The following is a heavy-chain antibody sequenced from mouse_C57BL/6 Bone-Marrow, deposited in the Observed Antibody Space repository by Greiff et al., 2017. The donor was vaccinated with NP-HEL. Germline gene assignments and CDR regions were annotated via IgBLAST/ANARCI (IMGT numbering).Heavy chain of an antibody. CDR3: ARDRGYDGFAY. CDR1: GFTFSSYA. Sequence: EVMLVESGGGLVKPGGSLKLSCAASGFTFSSYAMSWVRQTPEKRLEWVATISDGGSYTYYPDNVKGRITISRDNAKNNLYRQMSHLKSEDTAMYYCARDRGYDGFAYWGQGTLVTVSA. CDR2: ISDGGSYT. V-gene: IGHV5-4*01. D-gene: IGHD2-2*01. J-gene: IGHJ3*01.